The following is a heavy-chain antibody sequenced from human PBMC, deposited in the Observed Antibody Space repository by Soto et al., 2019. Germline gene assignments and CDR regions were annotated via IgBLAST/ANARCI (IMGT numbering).Heavy chain of an antibody. CDR3: ARKGPRAARPNH. D-gene: IGHD6-6*01. CDR2: ISSSGTAT. CDR1: GFTFRDYD. J-gene: IGHJ5*02. Sequence: QVQLVESGGGLVRPGGSLRLSCAASGFTFRDYDMSWIRQAPGRGRGWVSCISSSGTATYYADSVKGRLTISRDNAKNSLYVEMNSLRVEDTAVYYCARKGPRAARPNHWGQGTLVTVSS. V-gene: IGHV3-11*01.